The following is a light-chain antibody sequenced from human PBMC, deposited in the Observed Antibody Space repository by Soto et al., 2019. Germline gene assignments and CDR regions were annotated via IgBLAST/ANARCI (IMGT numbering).Light chain of an antibody. CDR1: RSDVGSYNL. J-gene: IGLJ2*01. Sequence: QSALTQPASVSGSPGQSITISCTGTRSDVGSYNLVSWYQQHPGKAPKLMIYEVSKRPSGVSNRFSGSKSGNTASLTISGLQAEDEADYYCCSYAGSSTLVFGGGTKITVL. V-gene: IGLV2-23*02. CDR2: EVS. CDR3: CSYAGSSTLV.